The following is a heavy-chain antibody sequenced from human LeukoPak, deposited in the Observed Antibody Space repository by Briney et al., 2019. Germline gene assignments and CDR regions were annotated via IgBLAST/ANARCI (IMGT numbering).Heavy chain of an antibody. V-gene: IGHV1-2*02. CDR2: INPNSGGT. D-gene: IGHD6-6*01. CDR3: ARGTVGQYSSSSLVGY. CDR1: GYTFTGYY. J-gene: IGHJ4*02. Sequence: GASVKVSCKASGYTFTGYYMHWVRQAPGQGLEWMGWINPNSGGTNYAQKFQGRVTMTRDTSISTAYVELSRLRSGDTAVYYCARGTVGQYSSSSLVGYWGQGTLVTVSS.